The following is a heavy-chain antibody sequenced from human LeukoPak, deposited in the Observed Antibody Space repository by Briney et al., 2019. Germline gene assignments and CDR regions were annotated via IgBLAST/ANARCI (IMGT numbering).Heavy chain of an antibody. V-gene: IGHV3-30*14. CDR1: GFSFSRYA. CDR3: ARGFHSGYDFDY. D-gene: IGHD5-12*01. Sequence: GGSLRLSCGAWGFSFSRYAVHGVRQAPGRGLEWVAVISYDGSNKYYADSVKGRFTISRDNSKNTLYLQMNSLRAEDTAVYYCARGFHSGYDFDYWGQGTLVTVSS. J-gene: IGHJ4*02. CDR2: ISYDGSNK.